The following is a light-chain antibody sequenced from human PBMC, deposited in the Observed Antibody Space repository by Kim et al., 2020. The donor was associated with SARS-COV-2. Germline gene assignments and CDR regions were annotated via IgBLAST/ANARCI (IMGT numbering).Light chain of an antibody. J-gene: IGKJ3*01. CDR3: QQSYITPCT. CDR1: QSISSH. CDR2: AAS. V-gene: IGKV1-39*01. Sequence: DIQMTQSPSSLSASVGDRVTITCRTTQSISSHLKWYQQKPGRAPKLLISAASTLQGGVPSRFSGSGSETDFTLTISSLQPEDFATYICQQSYITPCTFGPGTKVDSK.